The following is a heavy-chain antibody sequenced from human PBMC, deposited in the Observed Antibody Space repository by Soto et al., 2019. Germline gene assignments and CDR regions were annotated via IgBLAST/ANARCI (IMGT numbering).Heavy chain of an antibody. D-gene: IGHD6-13*01. CDR2: ISSSSSYI. V-gene: IGHV3-21*01. CDR3: ARDLAAAAPGWFDP. CDR1: GFTFSSYS. J-gene: IGHJ5*02. Sequence: GGSLRLSCAASGFTFSSYSMNWVRQAPGKGLEWVSSISSSSSYIYYADSVKGRFTISRDNAKNSLYLQMNSLRAEDTAVYYCARDLAAAAPGWFDPWGQGTLVTV.